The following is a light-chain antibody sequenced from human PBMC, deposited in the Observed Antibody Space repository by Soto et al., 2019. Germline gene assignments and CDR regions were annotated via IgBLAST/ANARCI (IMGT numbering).Light chain of an antibody. CDR3: ATWDDTLNGV. V-gene: IGLV1-44*01. CDR1: TSNIGSYT. CDR2: SNG. J-gene: IGLJ3*02. Sequence: QSVLTQPPSASGTPGQKVTISCSGSTSNIGSYTVNWYQQLPGTAPKLLIYSNGHRPSGVPDRFSGSKSGTSASLAISGLQSEDEADYYCATWDDTLNGVFGGGTKVTVL.